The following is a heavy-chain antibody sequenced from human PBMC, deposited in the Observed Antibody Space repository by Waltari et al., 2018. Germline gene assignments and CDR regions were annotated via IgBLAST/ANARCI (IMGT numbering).Heavy chain of an antibody. Sequence: QVQLQESGPGLVKPSETLSLTCTVSGGSVINDYGTWIRQPPGKGLEWIGYIYYSGSTNYNPSLKSRVTISVDTSKNQFSLKLSSVTAADTAVYYCARSYYYGMDVWGQGTTVTVSS. CDR2: IYYSGST. CDR3: ARSYYYGMDV. V-gene: IGHV4-59*02. CDR1: GGSVINDY. J-gene: IGHJ6*02.